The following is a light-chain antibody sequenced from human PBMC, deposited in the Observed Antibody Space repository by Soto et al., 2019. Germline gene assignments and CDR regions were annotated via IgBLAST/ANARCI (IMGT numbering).Light chain of an antibody. CDR2: EVS. J-gene: IGKJ5*01. Sequence: DVVMAQTPLSLSVAPGQPASMSFNSSQSLLHITGETFLFWYLQKPGQSPQLLIYEVSTRVSGVPDRFSGSGSGTDFTLEISRVETDDVGIYYCMQSTQLPPTFGQGTRLEI. V-gene: IGKV2D-29*02. CDR1: QSLLHITGETF. CDR3: MQSTQLPPT.